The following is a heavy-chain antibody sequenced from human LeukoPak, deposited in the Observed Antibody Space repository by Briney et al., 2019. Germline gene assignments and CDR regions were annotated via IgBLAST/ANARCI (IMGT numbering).Heavy chain of an antibody. V-gene: IGHV4-4*07. CDR3: ARDLLDSGSYLTVDYFDY. J-gene: IGHJ4*02. CDR1: GGSISSYC. Sequence: SETLSLTCTVSGGSISSYCWSWIRQPAGKGLEWIGHIYTSGSTNYNPSLKSLVTMSVDTSKNQFSLKLSSVTAADTAVYYCARDLLDSGSYLTVDYFDYWGQGTLVTVSS. D-gene: IGHD1-26*01. CDR2: IYTSGST.